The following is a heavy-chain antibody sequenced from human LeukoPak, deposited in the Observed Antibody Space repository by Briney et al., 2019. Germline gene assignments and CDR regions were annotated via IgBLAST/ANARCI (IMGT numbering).Heavy chain of an antibody. D-gene: IGHD3-22*01. CDR1: GYSFSRCG. V-gene: IGHV1-18*01. J-gene: IGHJ4*02. CDR2: INGNDGDT. Sequence: ASVKVSCKASGYSFSRCGITWVRQAPGQGLEWVGWINGNDGDTRYAQKLKGRVIMTKDTSTSTAYMELRSLTSDDTAMYYCARDEVSSGYFGDYWGQGTLVAVSS. CDR3: ARDEVSSGYFGDY.